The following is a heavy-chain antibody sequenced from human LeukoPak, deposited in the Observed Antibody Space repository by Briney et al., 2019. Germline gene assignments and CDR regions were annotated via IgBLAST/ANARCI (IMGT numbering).Heavy chain of an antibody. CDR3: ARDYKVLKGFVPREVGATGGWFDP. D-gene: IGHD1-26*01. CDR1: GHSISTSNSY. V-gene: IGHV4-39*02. J-gene: IGHJ5*02. Sequence: SETLSLTCTVSGHSISTSNSYWGWIRQPPGKGLEWIESIYYSGNTYYNASLKSRVTISVDTSKNQFSLKLTSVTAADTAVYYCARDYKVLKGFVPREVGATGGWFDPWGQGTLVTVSS. CDR2: IYYSGNT.